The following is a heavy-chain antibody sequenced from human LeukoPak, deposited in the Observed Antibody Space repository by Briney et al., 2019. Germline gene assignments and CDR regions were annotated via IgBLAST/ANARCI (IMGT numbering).Heavy chain of an antibody. D-gene: IGHD3-10*01. CDR2: IYYSGST. CDR1: GGSISNTNYY. Sequence: SETLSLTCTVSGGSISNTNYYWICIRQAPGQGLEWRGSIYYSGSTYYNPSLKSRVTMSVDTSKNQFSLKLRSVTAADTVVYYCARGKNMVYAFDIWGQGTMVTVSS. CDR3: ARGKNMVYAFDI. V-gene: IGHV4-39*01. J-gene: IGHJ3*02.